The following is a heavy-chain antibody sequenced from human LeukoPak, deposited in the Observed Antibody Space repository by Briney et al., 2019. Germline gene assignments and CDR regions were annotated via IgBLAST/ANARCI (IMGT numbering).Heavy chain of an antibody. V-gene: IGHV3-23*01. CDR2: ISGSGGST. D-gene: IGHD6-19*01. CDR1: GFTFSSYA. J-gene: IGHJ4*02. Sequence: GGSLRLSCAASGFTFSSYAMSWVRQAPGKGLEWVSAISGSGGSTYYADSVKGRFTISRDNSKNTLYLQMNSLRAEDTAVCYCAKTSSGWYWFDYWGQGTLVTVSS. CDR3: AKTSSGWYWFDY.